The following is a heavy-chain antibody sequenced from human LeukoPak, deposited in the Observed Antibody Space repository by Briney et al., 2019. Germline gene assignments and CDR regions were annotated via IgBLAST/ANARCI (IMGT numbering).Heavy chain of an antibody. CDR3: AKDFRIGYSAHFDY. V-gene: IGHV3-23*01. CDR1: GFTFRSHA. D-gene: IGHD2-21*01. J-gene: IGHJ4*02. CDR2: IYENGGTT. Sequence: PGGSLRLSCVGSGFTFRSHAMSWVRQAPEKGLEFVSGIYENGGTTYYADSVKGRFSISRDNPKSTLYLQMDSLRGEDTAVYYCAKDFRIGYSAHFDYWGQGALVTVSS.